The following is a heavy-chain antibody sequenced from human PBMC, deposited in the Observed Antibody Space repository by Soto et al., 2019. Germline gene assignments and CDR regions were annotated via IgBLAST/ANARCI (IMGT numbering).Heavy chain of an antibody. CDR2: ISSSSHSI. CDR3: ARGRPYGPFDY. J-gene: IGHJ4*02. V-gene: IGHV3-48*02. D-gene: IGHD3-10*01. Sequence: EVQLVASGGGLVQPGKSLRLSCAASGFTFSSHSLTWVRQAPGKGLEWLSYISSSSHSIYYAASVKGRFTISRDNDKKLLYLQMNGLRDGDTAVYYCARGRPYGPFDYGSQGTLVTVSS. CDR1: GFTFSSHS.